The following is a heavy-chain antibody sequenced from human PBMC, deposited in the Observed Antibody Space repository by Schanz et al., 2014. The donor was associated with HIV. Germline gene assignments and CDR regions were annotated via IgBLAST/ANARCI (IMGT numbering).Heavy chain of an antibody. CDR1: GYGFTGFG. J-gene: IGHJ2*01. V-gene: IGHV1-8*01. Sequence: QVQEVQSGRETKKPGDSVKVSCRTSGYGFTGFGISWVRQAPGQGLEWMGWVNPESGNTGMADTFLGRLSLTRFTSTGKAYMELDSLRSEDTAIYYCVRAASFHFDKEGYYRNWYFDFWGRGTLVAVSS. CDR2: VNPESGNT. D-gene: IGHD1-26*01. CDR3: VRAASFHFDKEGYYRNWYFDF.